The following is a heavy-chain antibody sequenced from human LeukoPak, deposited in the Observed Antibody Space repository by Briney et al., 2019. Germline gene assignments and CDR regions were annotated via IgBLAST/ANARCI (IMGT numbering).Heavy chain of an antibody. V-gene: IGHV4-34*01. CDR2: INHSGST. D-gene: IGHD4-11*01. CDR3: VGSNYVYYFDY. CDR1: GGSFSGYY. Sequence: SETLSLTCAVYGGSFSGYYWSWIRQPPGKGLEWIGEINHSGSTNYNPSLKSRVTISVDTSKNQFSLKLSSVTAADTAVYYCVGSNYVYYFDYWGQGTLVTVSS. J-gene: IGHJ4*02.